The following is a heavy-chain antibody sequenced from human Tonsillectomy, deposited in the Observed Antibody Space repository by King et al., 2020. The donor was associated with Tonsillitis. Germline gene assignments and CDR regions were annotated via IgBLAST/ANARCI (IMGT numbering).Heavy chain of an antibody. CDR1: GFSFSSYA. CDR3: AKGNYTDGYSYDYFDY. V-gene: IGHV3-23*04. Sequence: VQLVESGGGLVQPGGSLRLSCSASGFSFSSYAMYWVRQAPGKGLEWVSSIRGSGSKTYYADSVKVRFTISRDISKNTLYLQMNSLRAEDTAVYFCAKGNYTDGYSYDYFDYWGQGTLVTVSS. D-gene: IGHD5-24*01. CDR2: IRGSGSKT. J-gene: IGHJ4*02.